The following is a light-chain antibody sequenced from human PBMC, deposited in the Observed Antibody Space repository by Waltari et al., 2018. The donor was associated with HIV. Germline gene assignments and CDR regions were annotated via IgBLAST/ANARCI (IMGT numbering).Light chain of an antibody. V-gene: IGKV1-39*01. CDR3: QQSLSTLPWT. CDR2: AAS. CDR1: QTISTY. Sequence: DIQMTQSPSSLSASVGDRVTITCRARQTISTYLNWYQQKPGKAPKLLIYAASSLRSGVPSRFSGGGSGTDFTLTINSLQPEDFATYYCQQSLSTLPWTFGQGTKVDTK. J-gene: IGKJ1*01.